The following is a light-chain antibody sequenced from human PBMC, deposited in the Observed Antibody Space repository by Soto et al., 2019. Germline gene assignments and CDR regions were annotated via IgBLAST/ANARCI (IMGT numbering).Light chain of an antibody. CDR1: SIDVGGYDY. J-gene: IGLJ2*01. CDR2: DVS. Sequence: QSALTQPRSVSGSPGQSVTISCTETSIDVGGYDYVSWYQQHPGKAPKLMIYDVSKRPSGVPVRFSGSKSGNTASLTISGLQAEDEADYYCCSYAGTSAIFGGGTKVTVL. V-gene: IGLV2-11*01. CDR3: CSYAGTSAI.